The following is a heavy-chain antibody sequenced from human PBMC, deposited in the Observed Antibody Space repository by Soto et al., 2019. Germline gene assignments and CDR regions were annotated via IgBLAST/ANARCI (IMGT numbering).Heavy chain of an antibody. D-gene: IGHD1-7*01. Sequence: EVQLLESGGGLVQPGGSLRLSCAASGFTFSTYVMNWVRQAPGKGREWVSIISYSADKTSYADSVKGRFTISRDNSRDTLFLQMNSLRADDAALYYCARRAKTATTNWGAFDIWGQGTMVTVSS. CDR1: GFTFSTYV. CDR3: ARRAKTATTNWGAFDI. V-gene: IGHV3-23*01. CDR2: ISYSADKT. J-gene: IGHJ3*02.